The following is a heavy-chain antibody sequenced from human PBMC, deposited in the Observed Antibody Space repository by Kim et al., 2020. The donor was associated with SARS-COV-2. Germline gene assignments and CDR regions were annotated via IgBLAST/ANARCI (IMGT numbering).Heavy chain of an antibody. CDR3: ARGEDFFDF. CDR1: GGSFSGYY. V-gene: IGHV4-34*01. J-gene: IGHJ4*02. CDR2: INHSGDT. Sequence: SETLSLTCAVYGGSFSGYYWSWFRQPPGKGLEWLGKINHSGDTKNNPSLKSRVTMSVDVSKNQFSLKLSSVTAADTAVYYCARGEDFFDFWGQGTLVTVSS.